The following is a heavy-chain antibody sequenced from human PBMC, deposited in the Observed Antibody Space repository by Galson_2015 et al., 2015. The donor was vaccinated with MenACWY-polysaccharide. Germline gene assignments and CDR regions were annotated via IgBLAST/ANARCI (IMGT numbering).Heavy chain of an antibody. Sequence: SVKVSCKASGYTFTSYDINWVRQATGQGLEWMGWMNSNSGDTGYAQKFQGRVTMTRSTSISTAYMELRSVTAADTAVYYCARDTEYYLGGSFDPWGQGTLVTVSS. CDR1: GYTFTSYD. CDR2: MNSNSGDT. V-gene: IGHV1-8*01. CDR3: ARDTEYYLGGSFDP. J-gene: IGHJ5*02. D-gene: IGHD1-26*01.